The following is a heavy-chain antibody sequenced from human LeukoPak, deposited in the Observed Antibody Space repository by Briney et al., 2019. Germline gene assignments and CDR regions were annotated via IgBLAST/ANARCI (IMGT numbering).Heavy chain of an antibody. D-gene: IGHD3-22*01. Sequence: PGGSLRLSCAASGFTFSSYAMSWVRQAPGKGLQRVSAISRSCGSTYYADSVKGRFTISRDNSKNTLYLQMNSLRAEDTAVYYCAKGYDSSGYSIDYWGQGTLVTVSS. CDR1: GFTFSSYA. CDR3: AKGYDSSGYSIDY. CDR2: ISRSCGST. V-gene: IGHV3-23*01. J-gene: IGHJ4*02.